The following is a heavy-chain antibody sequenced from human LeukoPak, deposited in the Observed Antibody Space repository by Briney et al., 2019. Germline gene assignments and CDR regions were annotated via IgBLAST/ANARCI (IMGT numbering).Heavy chain of an antibody. CDR1: GFTFISNY. D-gene: IGHD5-12*01. Sequence: GGSLRPSCEASGFTFISNYMSWVRQAPGKGLEWVSVIYSGGSTYFADSVKGRFTISRDNSKNTLYLQMNSLRDEDTAVYFCARAATTRTRFDYWGQGTLVTVSS. CDR3: ARAATTRTRFDY. J-gene: IGHJ4*02. CDR2: IYSGGST. V-gene: IGHV3-53*01.